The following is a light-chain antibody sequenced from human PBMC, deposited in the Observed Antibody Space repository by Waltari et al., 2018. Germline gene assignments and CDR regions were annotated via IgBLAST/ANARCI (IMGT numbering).Light chain of an antibody. CDR2: ATS. Sequence: ASVGDRVTITCRASQSISGYLNWYQQKPGKAPKVLIYATSSLQSGVPSRFSGSGSGTDFTLTISSLQPEDFATYYCQQSYRTPPLTFGGGTKVEIK. V-gene: IGKV1-39*01. CDR3: QQSYRTPPLT. J-gene: IGKJ4*01. CDR1: QSISGY.